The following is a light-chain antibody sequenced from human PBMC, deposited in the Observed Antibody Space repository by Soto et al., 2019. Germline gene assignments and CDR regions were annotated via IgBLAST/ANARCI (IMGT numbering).Light chain of an antibody. Sequence: EIVLTQPPGTLSLSPGERATLSCRASQSVSSYLAWYQHKPGQTPRLLIYDASNRATGIPARFSGSGSGTDFTLTISSLEPEDFAVYYCQQRSHSFGGGTKVDI. J-gene: IGKJ4*01. V-gene: IGKV3-11*01. CDR2: DAS. CDR3: QQRSHS. CDR1: QSVSSY.